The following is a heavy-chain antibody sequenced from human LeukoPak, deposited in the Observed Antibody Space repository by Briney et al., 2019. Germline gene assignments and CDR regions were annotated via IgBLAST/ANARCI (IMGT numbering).Heavy chain of an antibody. CDR3: ARDAYDILTGYQDYYFDY. V-gene: IGHV3-21*01. J-gene: IGHJ4*02. CDR1: AFTFSSYS. D-gene: IGHD3-9*01. Sequence: PGVSLRLYCAASAFTFSSYSMNWVRQAPGKELKWGSSISSSSSYIDYADSVKGRLTISRDNATNSLYLQMNSLRAEDTAVYYCARDAYDILTGYQDYYFDYWGQGTLVTVSS. CDR2: ISSSSSYI.